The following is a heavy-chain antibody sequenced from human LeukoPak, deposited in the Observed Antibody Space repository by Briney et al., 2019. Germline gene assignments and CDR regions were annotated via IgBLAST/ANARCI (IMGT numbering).Heavy chain of an antibody. CDR3: AISQHGRGYSYGEDYYYYMDV. CDR2: ISAYNGNT. J-gene: IGHJ6*03. Sequence: ASVKVSCKASGYTFTSYGISWVRQAPGQGLEWMGWISAYNGNTNYAQKLQGRVTMTTDTSTSTAYMELSSLRSEDTAVYYCAISQHGRGYSYGEDYYYYMDVWGKGTTVTVSS. CDR1: GYTFTSYG. V-gene: IGHV1-18*01. D-gene: IGHD5-18*01.